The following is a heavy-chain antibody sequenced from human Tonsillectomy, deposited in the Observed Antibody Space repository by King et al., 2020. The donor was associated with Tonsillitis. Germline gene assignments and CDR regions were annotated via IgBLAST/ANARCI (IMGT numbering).Heavy chain of an antibody. CDR1: GDSISSSTYY. V-gene: IGHV4-39*01. CDR2: IYYSGST. CDR3: AGLGRLRDSDYGGGFDY. Sequence: VQLQESGPGLVKPSETLSLACTVSGDSISSSTYYWGWIRQPPGKGLGWIGRIYYSGSTYYNPSLKSRVTISVDTSKNQFSLKLGSVTAADTAVYYCAGLGRLRDSDYGGGFDYGGQGTLVTVSS. D-gene: IGHD4-17*01. J-gene: IGHJ4*02.